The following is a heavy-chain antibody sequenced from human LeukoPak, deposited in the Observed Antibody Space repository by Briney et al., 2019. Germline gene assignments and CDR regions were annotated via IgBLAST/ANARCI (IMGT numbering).Heavy chain of an antibody. V-gene: IGHV4-31*03. CDR1: CGSISSGGYY. CDR3: ARGERYDSSGYWTYDAFDI. J-gene: IGHJ3*02. D-gene: IGHD3-22*01. Sequence: PSETLSLTCTVSCGSISSGGYYWSWIRQHPGKGLEWIGYIYDSGSTYYNPSLKSRVTISIDMSKNQFSLKLSSVTAADTAVYYCARGERYDSSGYWTYDAFDIWGQGTMVTVSS. CDR2: IYDSGST.